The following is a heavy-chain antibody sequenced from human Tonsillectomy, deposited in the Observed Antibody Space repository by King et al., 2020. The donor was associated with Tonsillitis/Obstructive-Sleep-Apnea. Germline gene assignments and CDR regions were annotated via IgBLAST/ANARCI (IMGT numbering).Heavy chain of an antibody. Sequence: VQLVESGGGVVQPGRSLRLSCAASGFTFSSYGMHWVRQAPGKGLEWVAVIWFDGTNKYYADSVKGRFTISRDNSKNTLYLQMNSLRAEDTAVYYCASRGCSSSSLRYYIEYWGEGTLVTVSS. D-gene: IGHD2-15*01. CDR2: IWFDGTNK. CDR3: ASRGCSSSSLRYYIEY. V-gene: IGHV3-33*01. J-gene: IGHJ4*02. CDR1: GFTFSSYG.